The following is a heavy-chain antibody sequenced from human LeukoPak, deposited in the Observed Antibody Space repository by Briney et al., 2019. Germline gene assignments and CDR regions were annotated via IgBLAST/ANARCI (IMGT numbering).Heavy chain of an antibody. D-gene: IGHD1-14*01. CDR2: LYSDGNT. CDR3: ARGVEPLAANTLAY. J-gene: IGHJ4*02. Sequence: GGSLRLSCAASGFTVITNDMTWARQAPGKGPEWVSVLYSDGNTKYADSVQGRFTISRDNSKNTLYLEMKSLSPDDTAVYYCARGVEPLAANTLAYWGQGTLVTVSS. V-gene: IGHV3-53*01. CDR1: GFTVITND.